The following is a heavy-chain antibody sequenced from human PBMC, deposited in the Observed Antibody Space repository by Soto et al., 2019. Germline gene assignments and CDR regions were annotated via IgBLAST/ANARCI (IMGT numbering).Heavy chain of an antibody. CDR3: ARGDCKTSCYIGF. J-gene: IGHJ4*02. V-gene: IGHV3-48*03. Sequence: EVQLVESGGGLVQPGGSLRLACAASGFGFSNYEMNWVRQAPGKGLEWVSYITSSGGATRYADSVKGGFTIARDNAKDSLYLQMNSLRVEDTAVYYCARGDCKTSCYIGFWGQGALVTVSS. CDR1: GFGFSNYE. D-gene: IGHD2-2*02. CDR2: ITSSGGAT.